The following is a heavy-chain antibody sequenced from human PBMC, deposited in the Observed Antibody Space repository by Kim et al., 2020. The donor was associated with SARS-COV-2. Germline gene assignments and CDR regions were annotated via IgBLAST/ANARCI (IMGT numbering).Heavy chain of an antibody. Sequence: GNGNTIYSQKFQGRVTFTTDTSASTAYMELSSLRSEDSAVYYCLGGYYFDYWGQGTLVTGSS. CDR2: GNGNT. CDR3: LGGYYFDY. J-gene: IGHJ4*02. V-gene: IGHV1-3*01. D-gene: IGHD2-15*01.